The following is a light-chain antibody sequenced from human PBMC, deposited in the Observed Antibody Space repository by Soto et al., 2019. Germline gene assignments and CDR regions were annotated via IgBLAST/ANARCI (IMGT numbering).Light chain of an antibody. CDR2: RNN. CDR3: AAWDDSLSGYV. V-gene: IGLV1-47*01. Sequence: QSVLTQPPSASATPGQRVTISCSGSSSNIGSNYVYWYQQLPGTAPKLLIYRNNQRPSGVPDRFSGSKSGTSASLAISGLRSEDEADYYCAAWDDSLSGYVFGTGTNVTVL. J-gene: IGLJ1*01. CDR1: SSNIGSNY.